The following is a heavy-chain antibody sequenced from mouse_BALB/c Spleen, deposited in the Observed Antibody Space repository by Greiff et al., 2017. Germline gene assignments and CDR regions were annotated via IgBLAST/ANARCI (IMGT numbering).Heavy chain of an antibody. CDR1: GFTFSSYA. J-gene: IGHJ4*01. V-gene: IGHV5-9-3*01. D-gene: IGHD1-1*01. CDR2: ISSGGSYT. Sequence: EVNVVESGGGLVKPGGSLKLSCAASGFTFSSYAMSWVRQTPEKRLEWVATISSGGSYTYYPDSVKGRFTISRDNAKNTLYLQMSSLRSEDTAMYYCARPYVGAMDYWGQGTSVTVSS. CDR3: ARPYVGAMDY.